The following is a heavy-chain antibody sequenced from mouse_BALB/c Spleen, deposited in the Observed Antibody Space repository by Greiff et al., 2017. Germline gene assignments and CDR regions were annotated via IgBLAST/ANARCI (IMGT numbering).Heavy chain of an antibody. CDR2: IDPSDSYT. CDR3: ARAPFITTVVARDYAMDY. V-gene: IGHV1-69*02. CDR1: GYTFTSYW. Sequence: QVQLQQSGAELAKPGASVKMSCKASGYTFTSYWMHWVKQRPGQGLEWIGEIDPSDSYTNYNQKFKGKATLTVDKSSSTAYMQLSSLTSEDSAVYYCARAPFITTVVARDYAMDYWGQGTSVTVSS. J-gene: IGHJ4*01. D-gene: IGHD1-1*01.